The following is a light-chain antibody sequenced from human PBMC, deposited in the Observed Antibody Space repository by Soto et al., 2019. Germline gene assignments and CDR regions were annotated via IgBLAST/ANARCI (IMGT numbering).Light chain of an antibody. CDR2: KSS. V-gene: IGKV1-5*03. J-gene: IGKJ1*01. CDR1: QSISSW. CDR3: QQYSGVPT. Sequence: DIQMTQSPSTLSASVGDRVTITCRASQSISSWLAWYQQKPGKAPKLLIYKSSSLESGVLSRFSGSGSGTEFSLTISSLQADDVATYYCQQYSGVPTFGQGTKVEIK.